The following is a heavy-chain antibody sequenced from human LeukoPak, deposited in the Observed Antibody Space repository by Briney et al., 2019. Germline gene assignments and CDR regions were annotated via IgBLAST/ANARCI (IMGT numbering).Heavy chain of an antibody. CDR1: GYTFTSYA. D-gene: IGHD6-19*01. Sequence: ASVKVSCKAAGYTFTSYAIHWVRQAPGQRLEWMGWVNTGNGNTKYSQKFQDRVTITRDTSASTAYMELSSLRSEDTAVYYCARGSLASSGWYLADCWGQGTLVTVSS. V-gene: IGHV1-3*04. J-gene: IGHJ4*02. CDR3: ARGSLASSGWYLADC. CDR2: VNTGNGNT.